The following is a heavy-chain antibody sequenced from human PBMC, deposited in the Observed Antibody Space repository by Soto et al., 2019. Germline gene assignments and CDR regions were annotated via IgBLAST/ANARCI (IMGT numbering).Heavy chain of an antibody. D-gene: IGHD3-9*01. CDR2: IYSGGST. V-gene: IGHV3-66*01. CDR1: GFTVSSNY. J-gene: IGHJ3*02. CDR3: ARENKYYDILTGRGGAHAFDI. Sequence: EVQLVESGEGLVQPGGSLRLSCAASGFTVSSNYMSWVRQAPGKGLEWVSVIYSGGSTYYADSVKGRFTISRDNSKNTLYLQMNSLRAEDTAVYYCARENKYYDILTGRGGAHAFDIWGQGTMVTVSS.